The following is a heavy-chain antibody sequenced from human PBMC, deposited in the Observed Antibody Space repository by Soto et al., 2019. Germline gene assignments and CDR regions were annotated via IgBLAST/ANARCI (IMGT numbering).Heavy chain of an antibody. CDR1: GYSFTSQY. Sequence: QVQLVQSGAEVKKPGASVKISCKASGYSFTSQYVHWVRQAPGQGLEWMGIINPNGGSTTYAQKFQGRGAMTRDPATGKVYMGRGRLTSGDAGVYYCAREQGVRRGGGGTEPLDIWGQGTMVTVAS. CDR3: AREQGVRRGGGGTEPLDI. V-gene: IGHV1-46*03. D-gene: IGHD3-16*01. J-gene: IGHJ3*02. CDR2: INPNGGST.